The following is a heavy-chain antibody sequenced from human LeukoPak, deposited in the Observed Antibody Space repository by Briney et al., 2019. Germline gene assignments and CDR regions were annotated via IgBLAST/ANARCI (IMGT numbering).Heavy chain of an antibody. CDR2: ITWNGDST. CDR1: GFIFDDYG. CDR3: ATRGYTGPSDF. Sequence: GVSLRLSCAASGFIFDDYGMSWVRQAPGKGLEWVSGITWNGDSTSYADSVKGRFTISRDNAKNYVYLQMKNLRAEDTALYFCATRGYTGPSDFWGRGTLVT. D-gene: IGHD5-18*01. J-gene: IGHJ4*02. V-gene: IGHV3-20*04.